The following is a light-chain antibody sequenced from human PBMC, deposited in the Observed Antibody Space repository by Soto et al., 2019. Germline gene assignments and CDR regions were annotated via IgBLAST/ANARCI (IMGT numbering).Light chain of an antibody. CDR1: SSDVGIYNY. CDR3: SSYTTSSTRV. J-gene: IGLJ1*01. CDR2: EVS. Sequence: QSFLTQPASVSGSPGRSIAIACTGSSSDVGIYNYVFWYQQHPGKVPKLIIYEVSNRPSGVSNRFSGSKSGNTASLTISGLQAEDEADYYCSSYTTSSTRVFGTGTKVTVL. V-gene: IGLV2-14*01.